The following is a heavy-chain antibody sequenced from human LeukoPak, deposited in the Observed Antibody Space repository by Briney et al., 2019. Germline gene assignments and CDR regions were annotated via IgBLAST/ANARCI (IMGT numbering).Heavy chain of an antibody. CDR1: GFTVSNNY. J-gene: IGHJ4*02. D-gene: IGHD2-21*01. CDR2: IYSGGDT. CDR3: ARDTGLW. Sequence: GGSLRLYCAVSGFTVSNNYMSWVRQAPGKGLEWVSHIYSGGDTYHADSVKGRFTISRDHSKNTVYLQMNNLRVEDTAVYYCARDTGLWWGQGTLVTVSS. V-gene: IGHV3-53*01.